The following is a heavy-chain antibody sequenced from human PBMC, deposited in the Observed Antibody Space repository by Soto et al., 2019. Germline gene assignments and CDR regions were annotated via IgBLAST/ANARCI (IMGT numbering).Heavy chain of an antibody. Sequence: QVKLVQSGAEVKKPGASVKVSCKASGYTFTSYAMHWVRQAPGQRLEWMGWINAGNGNTKYSQKFQGRVTITRDTSASTAYMELSSLRSEDTAVYYCARGRSGYYTVNDYWGQGTLVTVSS. CDR2: INAGNGNT. CDR3: ARGRSGYYTVNDY. J-gene: IGHJ4*02. V-gene: IGHV1-3*01. CDR1: GYTFTSYA. D-gene: IGHD3-3*01.